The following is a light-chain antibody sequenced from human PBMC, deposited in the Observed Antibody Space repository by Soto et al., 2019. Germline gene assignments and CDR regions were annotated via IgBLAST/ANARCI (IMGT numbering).Light chain of an antibody. CDR3: QQYGGSAMYT. CDR1: HSVSSSY. Sequence: EIVLTQSPGTLSLSPGERATLSCRASHSVSSSYLAWYQQKPGQAPRLLIYGASSRATSIPDRFSGSGSGTDFTLTISRLEPEDFAVYSCQQYGGSAMYTFGQGTKLEIK. V-gene: IGKV3-20*01. J-gene: IGKJ2*01. CDR2: GAS.